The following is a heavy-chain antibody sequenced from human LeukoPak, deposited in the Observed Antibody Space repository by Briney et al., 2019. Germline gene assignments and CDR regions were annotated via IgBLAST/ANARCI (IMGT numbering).Heavy chain of an antibody. CDR1: GFTFSSYW. Sequence: PGGSLRLSCAASGFTFSSYWMSWVRQAPGKGLEWVANIKQDGSEKYYVDSVKGRFTISRGNAKNSLYLQMNSLRAEDTAVYYCARIWALQLWLFGMDVWGKGTTVTVSS. V-gene: IGHV3-7*03. CDR3: ARIWALQLWLFGMDV. D-gene: IGHD5-18*01. CDR2: IKQDGSEK. J-gene: IGHJ6*04.